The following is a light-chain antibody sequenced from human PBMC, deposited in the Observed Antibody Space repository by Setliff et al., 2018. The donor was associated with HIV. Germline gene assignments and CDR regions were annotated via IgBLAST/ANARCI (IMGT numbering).Light chain of an antibody. Sequence: QSALAQPPSASGSPGQSVTISRTGTSSDIGRYNYISWYQQHPGKAPKLMIYEVNKRPSGVPDRFSGSKSGNTASLTISGLQAEDEADYYCNSFTSTTIYVFGTGTKVTVL. V-gene: IGLV2-8*01. CDR1: SSDIGRYNY. CDR2: EVN. J-gene: IGLJ1*01. CDR3: NSFTSTTIYV.